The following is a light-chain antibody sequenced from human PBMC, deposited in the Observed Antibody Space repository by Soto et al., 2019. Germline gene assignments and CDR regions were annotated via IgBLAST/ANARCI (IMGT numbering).Light chain of an antibody. CDR1: SSDVGGYNY. Sequence: QSALTQPAYVSGSPGQSITISCTGTSSDVGGYNYVSWYQQHPGTAPKLIIYDVDNRPSGVSSRFSGSKSGNTASLTISGLQAEDEADYYCSSYSSSSSTNYVFGTGTKLTVL. V-gene: IGLV2-14*01. CDR2: DVD. J-gene: IGLJ1*01. CDR3: SSYSSSSSTNYV.